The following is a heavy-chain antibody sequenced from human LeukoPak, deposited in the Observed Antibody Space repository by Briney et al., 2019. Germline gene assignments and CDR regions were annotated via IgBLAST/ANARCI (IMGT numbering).Heavy chain of an antibody. CDR1: GFTFSSYW. CDR2: INSDGSST. CDR3: ARGYGSGSYYNIPQRHAFDI. J-gene: IGHJ3*02. V-gene: IGHV3-74*01. D-gene: IGHD3-10*01. Sequence: GGSLRLSCAASGFTFSSYWMHWVRQAPGKGLVWVSRINSDGSSTSYADSVKGRFTISRDNAKNTLYLQMNSLRAEDTAVYYCARGYGSGSYYNIPQRHAFDIWGQGTMVTVSS.